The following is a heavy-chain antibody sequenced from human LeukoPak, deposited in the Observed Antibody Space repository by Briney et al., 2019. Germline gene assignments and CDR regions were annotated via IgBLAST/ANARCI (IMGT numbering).Heavy chain of an antibody. V-gene: IGHV4-59*12. CDR1: GGSISSYY. CDR3: ARESYAFDI. Sequence: KPSETLSLTCTVSGGSISSYYWSWIRQPPGKGLEWIGYIYYSGSTNYNPSLKSRVTISVGTSKNQLSLKLSSVTAADTAVYYCARESYAFDIWGQGTMVTVSS. CDR2: IYYSGST. J-gene: IGHJ3*02.